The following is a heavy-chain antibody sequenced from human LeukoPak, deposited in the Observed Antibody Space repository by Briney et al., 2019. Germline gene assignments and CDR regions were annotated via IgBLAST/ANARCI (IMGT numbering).Heavy chain of an antibody. D-gene: IGHD2-21*02. CDR1: GASINDYY. CDR3: ARGQLLFLY. Sequence: PSETLSLTCTVSGASINDYYWTWIRQPPGKGLEWVGYSDTSGNTNYSPSRKGRVTISIDTSKNQFSLKLTSVTAADTAVYYCARGQLLFLYWGQGTLVTVSS. CDR2: SDTSGNT. V-gene: IGHV4-4*09. J-gene: IGHJ4*02.